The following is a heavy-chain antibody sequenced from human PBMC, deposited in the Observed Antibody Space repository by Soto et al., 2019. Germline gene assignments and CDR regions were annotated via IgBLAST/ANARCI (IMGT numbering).Heavy chain of an antibody. Sequence: GGSLKISCKGSGYTFTNYWIGWVRQMPGKGPEWMGIIYPVDSDTKYNPSFQGQVTISADKSITTTSLQWSRLKASDTAIYYCAASIFYYGMDVWGQGTTVTVSS. J-gene: IGHJ6*02. CDR2: IYPVDSDT. V-gene: IGHV5-51*01. CDR1: GYTFTNYW. CDR3: AASIFYYGMDV.